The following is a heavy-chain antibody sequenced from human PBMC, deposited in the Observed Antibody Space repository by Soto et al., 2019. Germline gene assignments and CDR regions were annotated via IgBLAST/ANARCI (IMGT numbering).Heavy chain of an antibody. CDR2: IYYSWST. V-gene: IGHV4-59*01. J-gene: IGHJ4*02. CDR3: ARGLLGWLFLFVY. CDR1: GGSISSYY. D-gene: IGHD3-22*01. Sequence: PSETLSLTCTVSGGSISSYYWSWIRQPPGKGLEWIGYIYYSWSTNYNPSLKSRVTISVDTSKNQFSLKLSSLTAADTAVYYSARGLLGWLFLFVYGGVGALVTVSS.